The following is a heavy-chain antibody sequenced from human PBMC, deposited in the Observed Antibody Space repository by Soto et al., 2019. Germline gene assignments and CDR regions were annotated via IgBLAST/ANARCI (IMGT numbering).Heavy chain of an antibody. V-gene: IGHV3-23*01. CDR3: EGSYCSSTSCHYAFDI. CDR1: GFTFSSYA. Sequence: GGSLRLSCAASGFTFSSYAMSWVRQAPGKGLEWVSAISGSGGGTYYADSVKGRFTISRDNSKNTLYLQMNSLRAEDTAVYYCEGSYCSSTSCHYAFDIWGQGTMVTVSS. D-gene: IGHD2-2*01. J-gene: IGHJ3*02. CDR2: ISGSGGGT.